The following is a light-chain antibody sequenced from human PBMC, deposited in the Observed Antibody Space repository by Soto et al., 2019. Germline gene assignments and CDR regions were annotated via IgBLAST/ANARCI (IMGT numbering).Light chain of an antibody. CDR1: QSISKW. J-gene: IGKJ1*01. CDR3: QQYDSHMWT. Sequence: DIQMTQSPSTLSASVGDRVTITCRAGQSISKWVAWYQQKPGKAPKLLISETSSLHSGVPSRFSGGGSGTEFTLTISSLQPDDFAIYYCQQYDSHMWTFGQGTRVEI. CDR2: ETS. V-gene: IGKV1-5*03.